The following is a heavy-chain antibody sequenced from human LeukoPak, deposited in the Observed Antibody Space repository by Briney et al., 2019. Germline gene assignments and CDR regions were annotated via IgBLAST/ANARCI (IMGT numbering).Heavy chain of an antibody. D-gene: IGHD4-17*01. CDR1: GLTVSNNY. V-gene: IGHV3-7*01. CDR3: VRLFGGVTTFDY. Sequence: PGGSLRLSCAASGLTVSNNYLSWVRQAPGKGLEWVANIKQDGSEKYYVDSVRGRFTISRDNAKNSLYLQVNSLRVDDTAVYYCVRLFGGVTTFDYWGQGTLVTVSS. CDR2: IKQDGSEK. J-gene: IGHJ4*02.